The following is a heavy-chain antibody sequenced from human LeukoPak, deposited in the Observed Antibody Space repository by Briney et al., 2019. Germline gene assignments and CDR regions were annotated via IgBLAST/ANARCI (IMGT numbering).Heavy chain of an antibody. D-gene: IGHD3-10*01. CDR3: ARDLGDFYGSGSLGTFDI. J-gene: IGHJ3*02. Sequence: GGSLRLSCAASGFTFSSYAMHWVRQAPGKGLEWVAVISYDGSNKYYADSVKGRFTISRDNSKNTLYLQMNSLRAEDTAVYYCARDLGDFYGSGSLGTFDIWGQGTMVAVSS. V-gene: IGHV3-30-3*01. CDR2: ISYDGSNK. CDR1: GFTFSSYA.